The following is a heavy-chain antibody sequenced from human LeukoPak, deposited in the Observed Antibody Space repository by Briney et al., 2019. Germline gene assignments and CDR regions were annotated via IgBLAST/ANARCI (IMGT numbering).Heavy chain of an antibody. J-gene: IGHJ6*03. CDR2: MNPNSGNT. CDR1: GYTFTSYD. Sequence: ASVKVSCKASGYTFTSYDINWVRQATGQGLEWMGWMNPNSGNTGYAQKFQGRVTITRNTSISTAYMELSSLRSEDTAVYYCARGQSVLEWLPSGYYYYMDVWGKGTTVTVSS. V-gene: IGHV1-8*03. D-gene: IGHD3-3*01. CDR3: ARGQSVLEWLPSGYYYYMDV.